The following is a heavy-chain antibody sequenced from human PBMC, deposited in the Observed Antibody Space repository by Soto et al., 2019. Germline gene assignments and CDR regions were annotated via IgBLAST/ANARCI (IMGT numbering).Heavy chain of an antibody. V-gene: IGHV1-18*01. D-gene: IGHD2-2*01. J-gene: IGHJ4*02. CDR1: GYTFTRYC. CDR2: TSADNGDT. Sequence: QVQLVQSGAEVKEPGASVKVSCKASGYTFTRYCFSWVRQAPGQGLEWMAWTSADNGDTNYAPKLQGRVTLTTDTSTGKAYMELRSLRSDDTAVYYCAIDERGTCTSSTCYYFDYWGQGTLVSVSS. CDR3: AIDERGTCTSSTCYYFDY.